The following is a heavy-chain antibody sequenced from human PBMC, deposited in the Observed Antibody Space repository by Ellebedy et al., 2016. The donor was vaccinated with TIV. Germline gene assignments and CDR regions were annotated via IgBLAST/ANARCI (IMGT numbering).Heavy chain of an antibody. CDR1: GFTFGDYT. D-gene: IGHD1-26*01. CDR3: AKDKVHRVVGTMDYFDY. CDR2: ISWDGATT. V-gene: IGHV3-43*01. J-gene: IGHJ4*02. Sequence: GESLKISXAASGFTFGDYTMHWVRQAPGKGLEWVSLISWDGATTYYADSVKGRFTISRDNSKNSLYLQMNSLTTDDTALYYCAKDKVHRVVGTMDYFDYWGQGTLVTVSS.